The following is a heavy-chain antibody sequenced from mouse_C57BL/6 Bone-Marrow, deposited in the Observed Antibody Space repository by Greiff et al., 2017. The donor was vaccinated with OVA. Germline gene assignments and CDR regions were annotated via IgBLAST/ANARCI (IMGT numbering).Heavy chain of an antibody. Sequence: EVKLVESGGGLVQPKGSLKLSCAASGFSFNTYAMNWVRQAPGKGLEWVARIRSKSNNYATYYADSVKDRFTISRDDSESMLYLQMNNLKTEDTAMYYCVRRDYGSRAMDYWGQGTSVTVSS. J-gene: IGHJ4*01. V-gene: IGHV10-1*01. CDR2: IRSKSNNYAT. D-gene: IGHD1-1*01. CDR3: VRRDYGSRAMDY. CDR1: GFSFNTYA.